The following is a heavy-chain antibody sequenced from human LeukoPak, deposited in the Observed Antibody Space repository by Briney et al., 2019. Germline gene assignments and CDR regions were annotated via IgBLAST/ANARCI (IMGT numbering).Heavy chain of an antibody. CDR1: GGSISSNKW. CDR2: IYHSGST. D-gene: IGHD5-18*01. CDR3: AREWDEGYSYGT. V-gene: IGHV4-4*02. Sequence: SETLSLTCVVPGGSISSNKWWSWVRQPPGKGLEWIGEIYHSGSTNYNPSLKSRVTILLDKSKNQFSLNLRSVTAADTAVYYCAREWDEGYSYGTWGQGTLVTVSS. J-gene: IGHJ4*02.